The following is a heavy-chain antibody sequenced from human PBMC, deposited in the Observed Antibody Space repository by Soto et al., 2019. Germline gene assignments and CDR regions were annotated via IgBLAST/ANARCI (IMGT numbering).Heavy chain of an antibody. V-gene: IGHV3-23*01. D-gene: IGHD6-6*01. J-gene: IGHJ4*02. CDR1: GFTFSSYA. CDR3: AKDKGYSCSLVFDY. Sequence: EVQLLESGGGLVQPGGSLRLSCAASGFTFSSYAMSWVRQAPGKGLEWVSAISGSGGSTYYADSVKGRFTISRDNSKNTLYQQMSTLRAEDTAVYYCAKDKGYSCSLVFDYWGQGTLVTVSS. CDR2: ISGSGGST.